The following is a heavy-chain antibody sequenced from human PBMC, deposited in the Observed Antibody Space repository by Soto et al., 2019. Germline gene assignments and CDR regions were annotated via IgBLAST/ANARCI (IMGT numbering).Heavy chain of an antibody. CDR1: GVTFSSSW. Sequence: EVQLVESGGGLVQPGGSLRLSSAASGVTFSSSWMHWVRQAPGKGLVWVSLIYSDGSRTNYADSVQARFTISRDNVKNTLYLQRNGLRAEDTALYYCARGPTGWYGYDYWAQGTLVTVSS. CDR2: IYSDGSRT. J-gene: IGHJ4*02. D-gene: IGHD6-19*01. CDR3: ARGPTGWYGYDY. V-gene: IGHV3-74*01.